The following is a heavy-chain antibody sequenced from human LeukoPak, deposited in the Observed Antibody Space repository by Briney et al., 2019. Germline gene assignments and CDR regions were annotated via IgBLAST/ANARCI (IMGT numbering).Heavy chain of an antibody. CDR2: ISSSGGTT. Sequence: GGSPRLSCAASGFTFSTYAVSWVRQAPGKGLEWVSAISSSGGTTYYADSVKGRFSISRDNSKNTLYLQMNSLRAEDTAVYYCAKDRSGWPTNFDSWGQGTLVTVSA. CDR3: AKDRSGWPTNFDS. D-gene: IGHD6-19*01. J-gene: IGHJ4*02. CDR1: GFTFSTYA. V-gene: IGHV3-23*01.